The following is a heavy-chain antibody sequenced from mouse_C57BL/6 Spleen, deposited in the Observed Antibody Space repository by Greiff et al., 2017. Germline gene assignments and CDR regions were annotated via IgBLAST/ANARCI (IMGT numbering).Heavy chain of an antibody. V-gene: IGHV1-39*01. CDR2: INPNYGTT. CDR1: GYSFTDYN. D-gene: IGHD2-4*01. J-gene: IGHJ2*01. CDR3: ARDDYVAGWYYFDY. Sequence: EVKLMESGPELVKPGASVKISCKASGYSFTDYNMNWVKQSNGKSLEWIGVINPNYGTTNYNQKFKAKATLTVDQSSSKAYMQLNSLTSEDSAVYYCARDDYVAGWYYFDYWGQGTTLTVSS.